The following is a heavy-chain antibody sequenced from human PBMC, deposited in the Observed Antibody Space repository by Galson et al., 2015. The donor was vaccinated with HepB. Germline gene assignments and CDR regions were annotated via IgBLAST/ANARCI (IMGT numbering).Heavy chain of an antibody. J-gene: IGHJ4*02. V-gene: IGHV4-39*01. CDR2: IYYSGST. CDR3: ARQSPIGADGADNFDY. Sequence: ETLSLTCTVSGASISRSSYYWGWIRQPPGKGLEWIGSIYYSGSTYYNPSLKSRVTISVDTSENQFSLKLSSVTAADTAVFFCARQSPIGADGADNFDYWGQGILVTVSS. CDR1: GASISRSSYY. D-gene: IGHD6-13*01.